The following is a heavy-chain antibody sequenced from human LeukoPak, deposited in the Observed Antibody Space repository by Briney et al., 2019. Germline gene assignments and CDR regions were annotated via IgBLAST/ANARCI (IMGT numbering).Heavy chain of an antibody. CDR2: IVVGSGNT. J-gene: IGHJ4*02. CDR1: GFXFTSSA. D-gene: IGHD1-26*01. Sequence: TSVKVSCKASGFXFTSSAIQWVRQARGQRLEWIGWIVVGSGNTNYAQKFQERVTITRDMSTSRAYMELSSLRSEDTAVYYRAAVQVGANYYFDYWGQGTLVTVSS. V-gene: IGHV1-58*02. CDR3: AAVQVGANYYFDY.